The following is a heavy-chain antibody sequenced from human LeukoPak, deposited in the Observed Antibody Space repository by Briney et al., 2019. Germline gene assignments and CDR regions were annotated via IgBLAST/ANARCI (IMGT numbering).Heavy chain of an antibody. V-gene: IGHV1-2*02. CDR2: INPYTGAT. Sequence: ASVRAPCQASEYTSSDFYLNWVRQAPGQGLEWMGWINPYTGATIYAQNLQGRVTMTWDASIGTGYVELTRLTSDDTALYYCATSTVTHTRDPWGQGTLVTVSS. CDR3: ATSTVTHTRDP. CDR1: EYTSSDFY. D-gene: IGHD1-1*01. J-gene: IGHJ5*02.